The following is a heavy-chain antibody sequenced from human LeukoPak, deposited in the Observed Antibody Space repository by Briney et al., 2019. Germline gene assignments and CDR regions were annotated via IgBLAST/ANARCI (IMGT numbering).Heavy chain of an antibody. CDR1: GFTFSGSA. J-gene: IGHJ4*02. Sequence: GGSLRLSCAASGFTFSGSAMHWVRQASGKGLEWVGRIRSKANSYATAYAASVKGRFTISRDDSKNMAYLQMNSLKTEDTAVYYCTRHKPNNGHGNFDYWGQGTLVTVSS. CDR2: IRSKANSYAT. D-gene: IGHD2-8*01. V-gene: IGHV3-73*01. CDR3: TRHKPNNGHGNFDY.